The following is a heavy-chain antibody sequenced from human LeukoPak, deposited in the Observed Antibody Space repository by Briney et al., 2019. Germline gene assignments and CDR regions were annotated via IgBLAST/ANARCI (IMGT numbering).Heavy chain of an antibody. D-gene: IGHD1-26*01. J-gene: IGHJ4*02. CDR3: ARDRYSGSYYEWYY. Sequence: GASVKVSCKASGYTFTGYYMHWVRQAPGQGLEWMGWINPNSGGTNYAQKFQGRVTMTRDTSISTAYMELSRLRSDDTAVYYCARDRYSGSYYEWYYWGQGTLVTVSS. CDR1: GYTFTGYY. V-gene: IGHV1-2*02. CDR2: INPNSGGT.